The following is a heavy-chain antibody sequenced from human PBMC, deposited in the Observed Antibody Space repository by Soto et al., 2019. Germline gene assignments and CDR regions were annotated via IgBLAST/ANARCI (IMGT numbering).Heavy chain of an antibody. V-gene: IGHV4-31*03. CDR1: GGSISSGGYY. J-gene: IGHJ3*02. Sequence: SETLSLTCTVSGGSISSGGYYWSWIRQHPGKGLEWIGYIYYSGSTYYNPSLKSRVTISVDTSKNQFSLKLSSVTAADTAVYYCARDPHGVDAFDIWGQGTMVTVS. CDR3: ARDPHGVDAFDI. D-gene: IGHD4-17*01. CDR2: IYYSGST.